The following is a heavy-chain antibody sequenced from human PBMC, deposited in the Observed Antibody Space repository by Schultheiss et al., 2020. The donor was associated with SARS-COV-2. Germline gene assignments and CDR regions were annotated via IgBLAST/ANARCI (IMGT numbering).Heavy chain of an antibody. V-gene: IGHV4-61*02. Sequence: SQTLSLTCTVSGGSISSGDYYWSWIRQPAGKGLEWIGRIYTSGSTNYNPSLKSRVTISVDTSKNQFSLKLSSVTAADTAVYYCARGRPTVFDYWGQGTLVTVSS. CDR3: ARGRPTVFDY. J-gene: IGHJ4*02. CDR1: GGSISSGDYY. D-gene: IGHD4-17*01. CDR2: IYTSGST.